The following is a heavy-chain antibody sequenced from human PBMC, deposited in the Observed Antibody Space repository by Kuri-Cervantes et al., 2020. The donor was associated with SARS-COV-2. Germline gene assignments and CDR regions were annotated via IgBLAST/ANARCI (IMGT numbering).Heavy chain of an antibody. D-gene: IGHD3-3*01. J-gene: IGHJ4*02. CDR1: GGSISSFISSSSYY. CDR2: IYYSGST. Sequence: SETLSLTCTVSGGSISSFISSSSYYWGWIRQPPGKGLEWIGSIYYSGSTYYNPSLKSRVTISVDTSKNQFSLKLSSVTAADTAVYYCARRSTSITIFGVVNINPFDYWGQGTLVTVSS. V-gene: IGHV4-39*01. CDR3: ARRSTSITIFGVVNINPFDY.